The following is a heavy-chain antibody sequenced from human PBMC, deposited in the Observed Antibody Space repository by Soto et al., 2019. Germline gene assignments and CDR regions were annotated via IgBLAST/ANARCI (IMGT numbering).Heavy chain of an antibody. J-gene: IGHJ5*02. CDR2: IYYSGST. CDR1: RGTVKICGDY. V-gene: IGHV4-31*02. D-gene: IGHD6-13*01. Sequence: LDLARTVCRGTVKICGDYWRWKSQHPGKGLEWIGYIYYSGSTYYNPSLKSRVTISVDTSKNQFSLKLSSVTAADTAVYYCARDRGQIAEAGPYNWFDPWGQGTLVTVSS. CDR3: ARDRGQIAEAGPYNWFDP.